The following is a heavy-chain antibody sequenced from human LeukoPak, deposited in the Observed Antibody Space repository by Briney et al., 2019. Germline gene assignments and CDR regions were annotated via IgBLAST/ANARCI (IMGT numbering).Heavy chain of an antibody. CDR3: TRGPSGSDY. CDR1: VYTFTGYY. J-gene: IGHJ4*02. Sequence: ASVKVSCKVSVYTFTGYYLHWVRQAPGQGLEWMGRINPSSGGTNYAQKFQGRVTMTRDTSINTAYMDLSSLRSDDTAVYYCTRGPSGSDYWGQGTLSPSPQ. V-gene: IGHV1-2*06. D-gene: IGHD3-10*01. CDR2: INPSSGGT.